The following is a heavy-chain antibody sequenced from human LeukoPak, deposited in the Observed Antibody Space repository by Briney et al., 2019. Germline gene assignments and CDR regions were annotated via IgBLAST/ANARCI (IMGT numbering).Heavy chain of an antibody. Sequence: ASVKVSCKASGYTLGRFGISWVRQAPGQGLEWMGWISAYNGNTNYAQKLQGRVTMTTDTSTSTAYMELRSLRSDDTAVYYCAREPGGLSVWFDPWGQGTLVTVSS. V-gene: IGHV1-18*01. J-gene: IGHJ5*02. CDR3: AREPGGLSVWFDP. CDR1: GYTLGRFG. D-gene: IGHD3-16*02. CDR2: ISAYNGNT.